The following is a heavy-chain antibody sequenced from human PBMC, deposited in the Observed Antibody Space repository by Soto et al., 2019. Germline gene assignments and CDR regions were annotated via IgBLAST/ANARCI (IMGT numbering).Heavy chain of an antibody. CDR3: ARDQTGITTAGGGRIDH. CDR2: VSFDGSNK. Sequence: QVQLVESGGGVVQPGRSLRLSCAASGFTFSTHAMHWVRQAPGKGLECVAIVSFDGSNKYYADSVKGRFTISRVNSKNTLYLQMSGLTPEDTAFYYCARDQTGITTAGGGRIDHWGQGTLVTVSS. V-gene: IGHV3-30-3*01. CDR1: GFTFSTHA. D-gene: IGHD6-13*01. J-gene: IGHJ4*02.